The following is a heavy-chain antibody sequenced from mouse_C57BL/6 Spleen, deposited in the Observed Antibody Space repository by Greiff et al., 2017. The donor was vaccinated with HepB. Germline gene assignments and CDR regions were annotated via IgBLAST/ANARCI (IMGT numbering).Heavy chain of an antibody. V-gene: IGHV2-2*01. CDR3: ATLLWHAMDY. Sequence: VKLQESGPGLVQPSQSLSITCTVSGFSLTSYGVHWVRQSPGKGLEWLGVIWSGGSTDYNAAFISRLSISKDNSKSQVFFKMNSLQADDTAIYYCATLLWHAMDYWGQGTSVTVSS. D-gene: IGHD2-1*01. J-gene: IGHJ4*01. CDR2: IWSGGST. CDR1: GFSLTSYG.